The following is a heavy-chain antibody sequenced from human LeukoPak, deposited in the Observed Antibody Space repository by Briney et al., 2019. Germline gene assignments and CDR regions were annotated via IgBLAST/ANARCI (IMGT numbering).Heavy chain of an antibody. J-gene: IGHJ5*02. Sequence: SETLSLTCTVSGGSISSYYWSWIRQPPRKGLEWIGYIYYSGSTNYNPSLKSRVTISVDTSKNQFSLKLSSVTAADTAVYYCARARGYSYGGWFDPWGQGTLVTVSS. CDR2: IYYSGST. CDR1: GGSISSYY. CDR3: ARARGYSYGGWFDP. D-gene: IGHD5-18*01. V-gene: IGHV4-59*01.